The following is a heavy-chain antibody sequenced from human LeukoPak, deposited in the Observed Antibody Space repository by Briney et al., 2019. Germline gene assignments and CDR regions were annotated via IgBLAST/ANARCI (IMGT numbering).Heavy chain of an antibody. J-gene: IGHJ4*02. CDR2: IYYSGAT. V-gene: IGHV4-39*01. CDR1: GGSISSSTYY. Sequence: SDTLSLTCTVSGGSISSSTYYWGWILQPPGKGLEWTGSIYYSGATYYNPSLKSRVTISIDTSKNQFSLRLSSVTAADTAVYYCASPGSGSYYYFDYWGQGTLVTVSS. D-gene: IGHD1-26*01. CDR3: ASPGSGSYYYFDY.